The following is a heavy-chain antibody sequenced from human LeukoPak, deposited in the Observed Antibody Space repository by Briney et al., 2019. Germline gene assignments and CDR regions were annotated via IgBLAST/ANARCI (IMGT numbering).Heavy chain of an antibody. J-gene: IGHJ6*02. CDR3: ARGRSGSYPKIDYYYYYGMDV. D-gene: IGHD3-10*01. CDR2: ISAYNGNT. CDR1: GYTFTSYV. Sequence: GASVKVFCKASGYTFTSYVSWVRQAPGQGLEWMGWISAYNGNTNYAQKLQGRVTMTTDTSTSTADMEVRSLRSDDTVVYYCARGRSGSYPKIDYYYYYGMDVWGQGTTVTVSS. V-gene: IGHV1-18*01.